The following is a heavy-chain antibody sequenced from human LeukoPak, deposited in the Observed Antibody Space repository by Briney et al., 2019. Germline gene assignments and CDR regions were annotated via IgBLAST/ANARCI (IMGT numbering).Heavy chain of an antibody. D-gene: IGHD2-21*02. CDR1: GGSISSGGYY. CDR3: ARGGGHIVVVTAIRAGGFDP. J-gene: IGHJ5*02. Sequence: SETLSLTCTVSGGSISSGGYYWSWIRQHPGKGLEWIGYIYYSGSTYYNPSLKSRVTISVDTSKNQFSLKLSSVTAADTAVYYCARGGGHIVVVTAIRAGGFDPWGQGTLVTVSS. CDR2: IYYSGST. V-gene: IGHV4-31*03.